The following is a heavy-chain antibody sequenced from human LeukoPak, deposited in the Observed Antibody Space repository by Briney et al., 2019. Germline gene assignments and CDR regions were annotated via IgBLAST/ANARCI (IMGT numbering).Heavy chain of an antibody. Sequence: GGSLRLSCAASGFTFSSYGMHWVRQAPGKGLEWVAVISYDGSNKYYAYSVKGRFTISRDNSKNTLYLQMNSLRAEDTAVYYCAKDRVGVFDYWGQGTLVTVSS. D-gene: IGHD1-26*01. J-gene: IGHJ4*02. CDR3: AKDRVGVFDY. CDR1: GFTFSSYG. V-gene: IGHV3-30*18. CDR2: ISYDGSNK.